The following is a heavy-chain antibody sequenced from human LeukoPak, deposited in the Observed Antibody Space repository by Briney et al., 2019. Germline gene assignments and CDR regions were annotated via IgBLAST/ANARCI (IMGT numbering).Heavy chain of an antibody. CDR3: ARYDGEQQLAWFDY. D-gene: IGHD6-13*01. CDR1: GGSISSSNW. CDR2: IYHSGST. V-gene: IGHV4-4*02. Sequence: PSGTLSLTCAVSGGSISSSNWWSWVRQPPGKGLEWIGEIYHSGSTNYNPSLKSRVTISVDKSKNQFSLKLSSVTAADTAVYYCARYDGEQQLAWFDYWGQGTLVTVSS. J-gene: IGHJ4*02.